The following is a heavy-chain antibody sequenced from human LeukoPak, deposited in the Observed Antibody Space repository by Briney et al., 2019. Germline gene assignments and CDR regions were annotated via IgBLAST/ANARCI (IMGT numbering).Heavy chain of an antibody. J-gene: IGHJ4*02. CDR2: INHSGST. Sequence: GEINHSGSTKYNPSLKSRVTMSVDTSKNQFSLKLSSVTAADTAVYYCAIAVAGSEYYFDYWGQGILVTVSS. D-gene: IGHD6-19*01. V-gene: IGHV4-34*01. CDR3: AIAVAGSEYYFDY.